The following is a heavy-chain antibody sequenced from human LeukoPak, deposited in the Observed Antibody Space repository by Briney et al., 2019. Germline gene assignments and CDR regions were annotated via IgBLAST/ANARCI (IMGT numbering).Heavy chain of an antibody. D-gene: IGHD2-15*01. Sequence: PGGSLRLSCIASGFTFDDYAMHWVRQAPGKGLEWVSGISWNSGSIGYADSVKGRFTISRDNAKNSLYLQMNSLRAEDTALYYCAKDGMVVAALDYWGQGTLVTVSS. CDR3: AKDGMVVAALDY. J-gene: IGHJ4*02. CDR1: GFTFDDYA. V-gene: IGHV3-9*01. CDR2: ISWNSGSI.